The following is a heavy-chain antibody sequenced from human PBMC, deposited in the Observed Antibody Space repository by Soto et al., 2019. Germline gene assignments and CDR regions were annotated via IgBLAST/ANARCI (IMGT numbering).Heavy chain of an antibody. CDR2: IRVQNGDT. D-gene: IGHD6-13*01. CDR3: ARDWGRPRGIEF. V-gene: IGHV1-18*01. J-gene: IGHJ4*02. CDR1: GYTFSSFL. Sequence: VQLVQSEAEVKKPGASVKVSCKTSGYTFSSFLITWVRQAPGQGLEWVGRIRVQNGDTRYAQRIQGRVSMTTDTSTSTAYMELRGLTSKDAAVYYRARDWGRPRGIEFWGQGTLVTVSS.